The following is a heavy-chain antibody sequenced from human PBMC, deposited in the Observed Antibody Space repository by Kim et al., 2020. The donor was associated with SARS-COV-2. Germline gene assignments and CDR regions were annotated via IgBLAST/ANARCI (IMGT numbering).Heavy chain of an antibody. CDR1: GFTFSDHA. CDR2: ISYDGDNI. Sequence: GGSLRLSCVASGFTFSDHAMHWVRQAPGKGLEWVSLISYDGDNIYYADSVKGRFAISRDNSKNTLYLQMNSLRTDDSATYYCVRGRTGATHDPWGQGAL. D-gene: IGHD1-1*01. V-gene: IGHV3-30*09. CDR3: VRGRTGATHDP. J-gene: IGHJ5*02.